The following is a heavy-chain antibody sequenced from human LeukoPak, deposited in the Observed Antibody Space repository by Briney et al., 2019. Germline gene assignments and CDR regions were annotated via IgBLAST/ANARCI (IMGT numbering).Heavy chain of an antibody. J-gene: IGHJ4*02. CDR1: GFTFSSYN. D-gene: IGHD1-26*01. CDR2: ISSSSNTI. V-gene: IGHV3-48*01. CDR3: ATESGTYSGTCFDY. Sequence: GGSLRLSCAASGFTFSSYNMNWVRQAPGKGLEWVSYISSSSNTIYYADSVKGRFTISRDNAKNPLYLQMNSLRAEDTAVYYCATESGTYSGTCFDYWGQGNLVTVTS.